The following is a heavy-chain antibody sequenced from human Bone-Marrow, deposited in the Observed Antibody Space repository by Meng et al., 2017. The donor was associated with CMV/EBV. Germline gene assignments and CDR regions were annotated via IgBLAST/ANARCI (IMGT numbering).Heavy chain of an antibody. D-gene: IGHD3-22*01. CDR2: INSDGSSR. CDR3: AREEFYYDSSGFYYYFDY. CDR1: GFTFSSYW. V-gene: IGHV3-74*01. J-gene: IGHJ4*02. Sequence: GSLRLSCAASGFTFSSYWMHWVRQAPGEGLVWVSRINSDGSSRSYADSVKGRFTISRDNAKNTLFLQMNSLRAEDTAVFYCAREEFYYDSSGFYYYFDYWGQGTLVTVSS.